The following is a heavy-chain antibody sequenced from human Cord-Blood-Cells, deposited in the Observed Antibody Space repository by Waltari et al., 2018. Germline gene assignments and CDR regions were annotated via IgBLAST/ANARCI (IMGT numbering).Heavy chain of an antibody. J-gene: IGHJ6*03. CDR2: MNPNSENT. Sequence: QVQLVQSGAEVKKPGASVKVSCKASGYTFTSYDINWVRQATGQGLEWMGWMNPNSENTGYEQKFQGRVTITRNTSISTAYMELSSLRSEDTAVYYCARSPHFPNWGFSSYYYYYMDVWGKGTTVTVSS. D-gene: IGHD7-27*01. CDR1: GYTFTSYD. V-gene: IGHV1-8*03. CDR3: ARSPHFPNWGFSSYYYYYMDV.